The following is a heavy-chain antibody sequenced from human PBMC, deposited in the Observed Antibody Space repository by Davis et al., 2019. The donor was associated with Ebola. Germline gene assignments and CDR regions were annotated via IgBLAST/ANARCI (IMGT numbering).Heavy chain of an antibody. CDR3: ARTQTWNTSNWYYFDY. Sequence: LRLSCTVSGGSISSGSSYWSWIRQPAGKGLEWIGHIYTSGTTNYNPSLKSRVTISVDTSKKQFSLKLSSVTAADTAVYYCARTQTWNTSNWYYFDYWGQGTLVTVSS. D-gene: IGHD2-2*01. V-gene: IGHV4-61*09. J-gene: IGHJ4*02. CDR1: GGSISSGSSY. CDR2: IYTSGTT.